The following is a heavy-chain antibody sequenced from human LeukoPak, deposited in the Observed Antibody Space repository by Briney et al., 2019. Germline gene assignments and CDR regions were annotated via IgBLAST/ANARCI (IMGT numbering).Heavy chain of an antibody. CDR3: ARVHYSGSYYFDY. V-gene: IGHV4-30-4*01. D-gene: IGHD1-26*01. CDR2: TYYSGST. Sequence: TSETLSLTCTVSGGSISSGDYYWSWIRQPPGKGLEWIGYTYYSGSTYYNPSLKSRVTISVDTSKNQFSLKLSSVTAADTAVYYCARVHYSGSYYFDYWGQGTLVTVSS. J-gene: IGHJ4*02. CDR1: GGSISSGDYY.